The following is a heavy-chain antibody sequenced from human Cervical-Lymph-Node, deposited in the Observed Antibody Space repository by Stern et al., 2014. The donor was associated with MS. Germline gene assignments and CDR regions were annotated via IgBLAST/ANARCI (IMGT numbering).Heavy chain of an antibody. V-gene: IGHV1-46*01. CDR1: TFSNFY. CDR2: INPRSGST. CDR3: ARDRSIVTYDMDV. Sequence: VQLVESGAEVKKPGASVKVSCKASTFSNFYIHWVRQAPGQGLEWVGLINPRSGSTSYSQKFQDRVTMTRDTSTSTFYMEVSSLTSEDTAVYYCARDRSIVTYDMDVWGQGTTVIVSS. D-gene: IGHD1-26*01. J-gene: IGHJ6*02.